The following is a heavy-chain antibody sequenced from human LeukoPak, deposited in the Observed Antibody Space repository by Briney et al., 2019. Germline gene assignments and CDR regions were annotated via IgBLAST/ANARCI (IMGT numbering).Heavy chain of an antibody. Sequence: GGSLRLSCAASGFTFGDYDMHWVRQAPGKGLEWVSLIRADGATTRYTDSVKGRFTISRDNSKDSLYLQMNSLRTEDTALYYCARDFQADYYDSSGYYYDYWGQGTLVTVSS. CDR2: IRADGATT. CDR3: ARDFQADYYDSSGYYYDY. D-gene: IGHD3-22*01. J-gene: IGHJ4*02. V-gene: IGHV3-43*02. CDR1: GFTFGDYD.